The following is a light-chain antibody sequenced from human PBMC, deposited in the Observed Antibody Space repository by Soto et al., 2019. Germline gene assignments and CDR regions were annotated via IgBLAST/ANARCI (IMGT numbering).Light chain of an antibody. CDR3: HQYSSFPFT. CDR2: AAS. CDR1: QGISSW. J-gene: IGKJ3*01. Sequence: DIQMTQSPSFVSAVVGDRVTITCRASQGISSWLAWYQQKPVQAPKLLIYAASSLYSGVPSRFSGSGSVTHFTLTFNSLQPEDFATYYCHQYSSFPFTFGPGTKVNVK. V-gene: IGKV1-12*01.